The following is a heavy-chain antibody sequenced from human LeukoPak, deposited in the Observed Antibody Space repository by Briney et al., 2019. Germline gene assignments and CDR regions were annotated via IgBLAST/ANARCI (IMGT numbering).Heavy chain of an antibody. CDR1: GFSVSNNY. J-gene: IGHJ5*02. CDR3: AKTHLFGSGFFDP. D-gene: IGHD3-22*01. Sequence: GGSLRLSCVVSGFSVSNNYMSWVRQAPGKGLEWVSIIYSGGSTYYSDSVKGRFTISRDNSKNTLYLQMNSLRAEDTAVYYCAKTHLFGSGFFDPWGQGTLVTVSS. V-gene: IGHV3-53*01. CDR2: IYSGGST.